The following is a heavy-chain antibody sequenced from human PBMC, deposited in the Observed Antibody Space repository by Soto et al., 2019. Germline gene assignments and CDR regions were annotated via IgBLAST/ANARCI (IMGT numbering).Heavy chain of an antibody. D-gene: IGHD2-2*01. J-gene: IGHJ4*02. CDR1: GFTFSSYA. Sequence: PGGSLRLSCAASGFTFSSYAMSWVRQAPGKGLEWVSAISGSGGSTYYADSVKGRFTISRDNSKNTLYLQMNSLRAEDTAVYYCAKDRGAYCSSTSCQTPYWGQGTLVTVSS. V-gene: IGHV3-23*01. CDR2: ISGSGGST. CDR3: AKDRGAYCSSTSCQTPY.